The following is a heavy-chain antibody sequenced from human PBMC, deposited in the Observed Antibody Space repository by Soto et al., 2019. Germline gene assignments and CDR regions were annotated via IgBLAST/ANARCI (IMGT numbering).Heavy chain of an antibody. CDR1: GGSISSGGYY. V-gene: IGHV4-31*03. CDR3: ARATYYYDSSGTRAPFYFDY. CDR2: IYYSGST. J-gene: IGHJ4*02. Sequence: QVQLQESGPGLVKPSQTLSLTCTVSGGSISSGGYYWSWIRQHPGKGLEWIGYIYYSGSTYYNPSLDRRVTLSVDTSKNQVSLKLSSVTAADTAVYYCARATYYYDSSGTRAPFYFDYWGQGTLVTVSS. D-gene: IGHD3-22*01.